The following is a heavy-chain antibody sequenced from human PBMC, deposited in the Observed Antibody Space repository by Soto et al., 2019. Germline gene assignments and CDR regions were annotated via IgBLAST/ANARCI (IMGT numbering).Heavy chain of an antibody. CDR3: AREVLRLGELSLYQYYYYYYGIDV. CDR2: IKQDGSEK. J-gene: IGHJ6*02. V-gene: IGHV3-7*01. Sequence: EVQLVESGGGLVQPGGSLRLSCAASGFTFSSYWMSWVRQAPGKGLEWVANIKQDGSEKYYVDSVKGRFTISRDNAKNSLYLQMNSLRAEDTAVYYCAREVLRLGELSLYQYYYYYYGIDVWGQGTTVTVSS. D-gene: IGHD3-16*02. CDR1: GFTFSSYW.